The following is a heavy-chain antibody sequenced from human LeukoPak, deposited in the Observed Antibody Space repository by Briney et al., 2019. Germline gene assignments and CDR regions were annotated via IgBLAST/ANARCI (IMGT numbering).Heavy chain of an antibody. D-gene: IGHD5-18*01. V-gene: IGHV3-7*01. CDR3: ARADTAMVWSGAFDI. Sequence: PWGSLTLTYAASGFTFSSYWMSWVRQAPGKGLEWVANIKQDGSEKYYVDSVKGRFTISRDNAKNSLYLQMNSLRAEDTAVYYCARADTAMVWSGAFDIWGQGIMVSVSS. CDR1: GFTFSSYW. CDR2: IKQDGSEK. J-gene: IGHJ3*02.